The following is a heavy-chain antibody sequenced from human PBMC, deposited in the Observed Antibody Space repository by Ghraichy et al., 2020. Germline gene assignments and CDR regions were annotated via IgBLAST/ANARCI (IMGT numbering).Heavy chain of an antibody. J-gene: IGHJ4*02. V-gene: IGHV4-59*01. CDR1: GGSISSYY. Sequence: SQTLSLTCTVSGGSISSYYWSWIRQPPGKGLEWIGYIYYSGSTNYNPSLKSRVTISVDTSKNQFSLKLSSVTAADTAVYYCARVGSSYGSGSYLHTSFDYWGQGTLVTVSS. D-gene: IGHD3-10*01. CDR2: IYYSGST. CDR3: ARVGSSYGSGSYLHTSFDY.